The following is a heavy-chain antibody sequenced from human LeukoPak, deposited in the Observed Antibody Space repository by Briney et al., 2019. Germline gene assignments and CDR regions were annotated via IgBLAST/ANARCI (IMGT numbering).Heavy chain of an antibody. CDR3: ATWAFYHNLDV. Sequence: QTGGSLRLSCAASGFNIGPYAMYWVRQGPGRGLEWVSVIKADGSGTFYSDSVRGRFTTSRDNGKNSLYLQMSSLTSDDTALYYCATWAFYHNLDVWGQGTTVAVSS. D-gene: IGHD2/OR15-2a*01. J-gene: IGHJ6*02. CDR2: IKADGSGT. V-gene: IGHV3-43*02. CDR1: GFNIGPYA.